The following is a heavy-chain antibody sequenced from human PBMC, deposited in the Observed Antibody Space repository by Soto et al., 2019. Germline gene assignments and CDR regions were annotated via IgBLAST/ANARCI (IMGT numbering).Heavy chain of an antibody. J-gene: IGHJ4*02. CDR3: ARAPTSSSLAGYYFDY. V-gene: IGHV3-30-3*01. D-gene: IGHD6-6*01. CDR2: ISYDGSNK. CDR1: GFTFSSYA. Sequence: GGSLRLSCAASGFTFSSYAMHWVRQAPGKGLEWVAVISYDGSNKYYADSVKGRFTISRDNSKNTLYLQMNSLRAEDTAVYYCARAPTSSSLAGYYFDYGGQGTLVTGSS.